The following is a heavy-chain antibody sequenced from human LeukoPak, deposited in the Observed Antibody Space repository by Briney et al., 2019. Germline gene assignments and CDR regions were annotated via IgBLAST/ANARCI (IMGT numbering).Heavy chain of an antibody. J-gene: IGHJ6*01. CDR3: ARSGSTSYFGMEV. D-gene: IGHD3-10*01. Sequence: GGSLRLSCAASGFTFSSYGMHWVRQGPGNGLEWVTFIWYDGTDKNYADSVTGRFPISRANSKNALYLQMNSLRADDRAVYDCARSGSTSYFGMEVWGQGTTVTVSS. V-gene: IGHV3-33*01. CDR1: GFTFSSYG. CDR2: IWYDGTDK.